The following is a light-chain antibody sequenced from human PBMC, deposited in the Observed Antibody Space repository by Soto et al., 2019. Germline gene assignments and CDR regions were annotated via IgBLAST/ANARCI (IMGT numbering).Light chain of an antibody. CDR1: LTIYTH. V-gene: IGKV3-11*01. J-gene: IGKJ4*01. Sequence: EIVLTQSPATLSLSPGQRATLSCRASLTIYTHLSWYQQKPGQVPRLLIYETSTRATGIPARFSGSGSGTDFTLTISSLEPEDFGVYYCQQRLDSPITFGRGTKVEIK. CDR2: ETS. CDR3: QQRLDSPIT.